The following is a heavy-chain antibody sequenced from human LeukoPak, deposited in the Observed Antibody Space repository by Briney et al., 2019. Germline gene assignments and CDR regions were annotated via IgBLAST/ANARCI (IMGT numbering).Heavy chain of an antibody. Sequence: PGESLKISCKVSGYSFTNSWIGWVRQMPGKGLEWMGIIYPGDSDTRYSPSFQGQVTISADKSIGTAYLQWRSLKASDTAIYYCARRSVALEYFDYWGQGALSPSPQ. CDR1: GYSFTNSW. CDR2: IYPGDSDT. CDR3: ARRSVALEYFDY. J-gene: IGHJ4*02. D-gene: IGHD2-15*01. V-gene: IGHV5-51*01.